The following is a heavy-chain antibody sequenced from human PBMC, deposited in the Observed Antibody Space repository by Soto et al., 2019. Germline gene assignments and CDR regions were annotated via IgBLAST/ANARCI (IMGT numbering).Heavy chain of an antibody. CDR2: ISSGSSVI. V-gene: IGHV3-21*01. Sequence: EVQLVESGGGLVKPGESLRLSCVASDSTFRSYSMNWVRQAPGRGLAWVSIISSGSSVIFYADSMKGRFTISRDNAKNSLYLQMNSLRAEDTAVYYCARGGRGYTKDDTFDIWGQGTMVTVSS. D-gene: IGHD2-2*02. CDR1: DSTFRSYS. CDR3: ARGGRGYTKDDTFDI. J-gene: IGHJ3*02.